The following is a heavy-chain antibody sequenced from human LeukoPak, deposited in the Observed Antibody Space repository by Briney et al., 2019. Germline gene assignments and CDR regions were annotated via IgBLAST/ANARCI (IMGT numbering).Heavy chain of an antibody. CDR3: ARGRDGNPFNDAFDI. CDR2: ISTSGST. Sequence: SETLSLTCTVSGGSISGYYWSWIRQPAGKGLEWIGRISTSGSTKYNPSLESRVTMSVDTSNNQFSLRLSSVTAADTAVYYCARGRDGNPFNDAFDIWGQGTMVTVSS. V-gene: IGHV4-4*07. D-gene: IGHD4-23*01. CDR1: GGSISGYY. J-gene: IGHJ3*02.